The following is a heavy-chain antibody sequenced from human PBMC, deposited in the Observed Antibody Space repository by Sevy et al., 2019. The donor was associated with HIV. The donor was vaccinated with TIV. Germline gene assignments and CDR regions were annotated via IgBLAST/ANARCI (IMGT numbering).Heavy chain of an antibody. CDR3: ARDGRRRLGGLSMFYYYYGMDV. CDR2: ISSSGTTK. V-gene: IGHV3-11*01. J-gene: IGHJ6*02. D-gene: IGHD3-16*02. Sequence: GGSLRLSCAASGFTFSDYYMRWIRQAPGKGLECISYISSSGTTKYYADSVKGRFTISRDNAKNSLYLQMNSLRAEDTAVYYCARDGRRRLGGLSMFYYYYGMDVWGQGTTVTVSS. CDR1: GFTFSDYY.